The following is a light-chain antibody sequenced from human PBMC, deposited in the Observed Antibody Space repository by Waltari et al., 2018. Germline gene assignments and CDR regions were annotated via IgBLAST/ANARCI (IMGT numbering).Light chain of an antibody. CDR2: NTK. CDR3: VLYMTNGIYV. CDR1: SGSVSTSQY. J-gene: IGLJ1*01. V-gene: IGLV8-61*01. Sequence: QTVVTQEPSFSVSPGGTVTFTCGLTSGSVSTSQYPTWYQQTPGQATRTFIYNTKTRSSGVPERFAGSILGAKAALTITGAQAEDESSYYCVLYMTNGIYVFGTGTKVTV.